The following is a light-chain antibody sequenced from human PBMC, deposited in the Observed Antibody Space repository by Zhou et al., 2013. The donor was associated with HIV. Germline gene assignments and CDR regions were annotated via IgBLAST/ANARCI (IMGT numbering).Light chain of an antibody. Sequence: QMTQSPSTVSASVGDRVTITCRASQNINMWLAWYQQKPGKAPKLLIYAASSLQSGVPSRFSASGSGTDFTLTISSLQPEDVATYYCQKYNSAPSTFGGGTKVEIK. V-gene: IGKV1-5*01. J-gene: IGKJ4*01. CDR2: AAS. CDR3: QKYNSAPST. CDR1: QNINMW.